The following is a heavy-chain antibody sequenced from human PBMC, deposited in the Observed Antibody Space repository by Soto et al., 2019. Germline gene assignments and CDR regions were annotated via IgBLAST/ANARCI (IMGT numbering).Heavy chain of an antibody. CDR1: GGSFSGYY. V-gene: IGHV4-34*01. Sequence: SETLSLTCAVYGGSFSGYYWSWIRQPPGKGLEWIGEINHSGSTNYNPSLKSRVTISVDTSKNQFSLKLGSVTAADTAVYYCARARIAAAPYYYYYYGMDVWGQGTTVTVSS. CDR2: INHSGST. D-gene: IGHD6-13*01. J-gene: IGHJ6*02. CDR3: ARARIAAAPYYYYYYGMDV.